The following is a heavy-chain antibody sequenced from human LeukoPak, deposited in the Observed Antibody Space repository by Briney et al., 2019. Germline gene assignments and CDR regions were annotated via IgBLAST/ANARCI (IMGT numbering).Heavy chain of an antibody. CDR1: GGSISSSSYY. J-gene: IGHJ6*03. CDR2: IYYSGST. CDR3: ARVLVYYYYMDV. V-gene: IGHV4-39*07. D-gene: IGHD2-2*01. Sequence: SETLSLTCTVSGGSISSSSYYWGWIRQPPGKGLEWIGSIYYSGSTYYNPSLKSQVTISVDTSKNQFSLKLSSVTAADTAVYYCARVLVYYYYMDVWGKGTTVTVSS.